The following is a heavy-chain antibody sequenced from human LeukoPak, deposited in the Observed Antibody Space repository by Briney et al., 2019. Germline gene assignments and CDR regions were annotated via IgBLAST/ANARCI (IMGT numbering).Heavy chain of an antibody. CDR2: IGDDAFST. CDR3: AMNYRIICTKASHFDY. CDR1: GFTFTNSA. V-gene: IGHV3-23*01. D-gene: IGHD2-8*01. Sequence: GGSLRLSCAVSGFTFTNSAMSWVRRAPGKGLEWVSAIGDDAFSTFYADSVKGRFSISRDNSKNTLYLQMNGLRAEDTAMYYCAMNYRIICTKASHFDYWGQGTQVTDSS. J-gene: IGHJ4*02.